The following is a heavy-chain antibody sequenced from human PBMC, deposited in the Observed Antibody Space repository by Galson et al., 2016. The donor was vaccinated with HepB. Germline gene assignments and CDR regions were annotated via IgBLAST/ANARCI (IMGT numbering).Heavy chain of an antibody. Sequence: SLRLSCAASGFTFNNYGMTWVRQPPGKGLEVVSSISRSGDSTDYADSVKGRFTISRDNSKNTMSLQMNSLRVDDTAVYYCVQGSTAPAVWGEGTTVTVSS. CDR1: GFTFNNYG. J-gene: IGHJ6*01. D-gene: IGHD1-26*01. V-gene: IGHV3-23*01. CDR3: VQGSTAPAV. CDR2: ISRSGDST.